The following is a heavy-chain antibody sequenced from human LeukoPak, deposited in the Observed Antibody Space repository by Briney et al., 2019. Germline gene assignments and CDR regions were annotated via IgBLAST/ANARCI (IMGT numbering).Heavy chain of an antibody. CDR1: GASITNYY. D-gene: IGHD2-15*01. CDR3: ARWTCSGGSCYSDY. Sequence: SETLSLTCTVSGASITNYYWSWIRQHPGKGLEWIGYIYYSGSTYYSPSLKSRVTISVDTSKNQFSLKLSSVTAADTAVYYCARWTCSGGSCYSDYWGQGTLVTVSS. V-gene: IGHV4-59*06. J-gene: IGHJ4*02. CDR2: IYYSGST.